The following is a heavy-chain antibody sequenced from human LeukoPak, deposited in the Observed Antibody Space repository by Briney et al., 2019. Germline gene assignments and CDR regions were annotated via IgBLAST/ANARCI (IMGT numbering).Heavy chain of an antibody. V-gene: IGHV3-23*01. D-gene: IGHD1-26*01. CDR1: GFTFSSYG. CDR3: AKDDPIAIVGAATFGFDY. J-gene: IGHJ4*02. Sequence: QAGGSLRLSCAASGFTFSSYGMSWVRQAPGKGLEWVSAISGSGGSTYYADSVKGRFTISRDNSKNTLYLQMNSLRAEDTAVYYCAKDDPIAIVGAATFGFDYWGQGTLVTVSS. CDR2: ISGSGGST.